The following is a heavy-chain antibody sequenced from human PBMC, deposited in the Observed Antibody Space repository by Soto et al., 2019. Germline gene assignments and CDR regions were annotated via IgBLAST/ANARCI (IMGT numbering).Heavy chain of an antibody. CDR2: IDPSDSYT. D-gene: IGHD1-26*01. J-gene: IGHJ6*02. Sequence: PGESLKISCKGSGYSFTSYWISWVRQMPGKGLEWMGRIDPSDSYTNYSPSFQGDVTISADKSISTAYLQWRSLKASDTAMYYCARHQMGATYYYYYGMDVWGQGTTVTVSS. CDR3: ARHQMGATYYYYYGMDV. CDR1: GYSFTSYW. V-gene: IGHV5-10-1*01.